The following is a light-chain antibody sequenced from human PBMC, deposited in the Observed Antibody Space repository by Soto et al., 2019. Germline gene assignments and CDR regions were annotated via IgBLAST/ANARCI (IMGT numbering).Light chain of an antibody. Sequence: EIVLTQSPATLSVSPGERATLSCRASQGVFSNLAWYQQKPGQAPRLLIYGASTRASAIPARFSGRGSGTDFTLTISRLQSEYFAVYFCHQYHNWPRTFGQGTKVDVK. CDR3: HQYHNWPRT. CDR1: QGVFSN. CDR2: GAS. J-gene: IGKJ1*01. V-gene: IGKV3D-15*01.